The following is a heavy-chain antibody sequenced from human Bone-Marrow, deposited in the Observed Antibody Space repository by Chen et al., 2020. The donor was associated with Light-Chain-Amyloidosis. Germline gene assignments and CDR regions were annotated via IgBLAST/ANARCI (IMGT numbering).Heavy chain of an antibody. V-gene: IGHV3-49*03. Sequence: DVQLVEFGGDFVQPGRSLRLPCPGSGSPLGDSAVGWLRQAPGKGLEWVGFIRRKSYGGTTEYAASVKGRFTISRDDSISTAYLQMNSLRTDDTAVYSCTSGAAADKYYYGLDVWGQGTTVTVSS. CDR2: IRRKSYGGTT. CDR3: TSGAAADKYYYGLDV. CDR1: GSPLGDSA. J-gene: IGHJ6*02. D-gene: IGHD6-13*01.